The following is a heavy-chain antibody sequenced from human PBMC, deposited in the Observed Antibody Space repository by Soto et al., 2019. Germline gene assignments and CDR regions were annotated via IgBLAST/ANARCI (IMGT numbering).Heavy chain of an antibody. Sequence: PSETLSLTCTVSGGSISSYYWSWIRQPPGKGLEWIGSIYYSGSTNYNPSLKSRVTISVDTSKNQFSLKLSSVTAADTAVYYCARNYYDSSGYLDTYYYGMDVWGQGTTVTVSS. V-gene: IGHV4-59*08. CDR1: GGSISSYY. CDR3: ARNYYDSSGYLDTYYYGMDV. D-gene: IGHD3-22*01. J-gene: IGHJ6*02. CDR2: IYYSGST.